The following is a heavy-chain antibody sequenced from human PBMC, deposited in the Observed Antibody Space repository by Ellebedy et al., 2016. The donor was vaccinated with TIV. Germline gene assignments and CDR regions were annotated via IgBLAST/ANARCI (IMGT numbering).Heavy chain of an antibody. CDR2: IRSKANSYAT. CDR1: GFTFSGSA. Sequence: AGSLRLSXAVSGFTFSGSAMHWVRQASGKGLEWVGRIRSKANSYATAYAASVKGRFTISRDDSKNTAYLQMNSLKTEDTAVYYCTSVVPAAMLWQGTNYYYYGMDVWGQGSTVTVSS. CDR3: TSVVPAAMLWQGTNYYYYGMDV. V-gene: IGHV3-73*01. D-gene: IGHD2-2*01. J-gene: IGHJ6*02.